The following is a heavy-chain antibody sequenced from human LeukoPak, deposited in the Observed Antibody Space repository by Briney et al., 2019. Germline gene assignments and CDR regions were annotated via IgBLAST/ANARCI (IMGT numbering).Heavy chain of an antibody. Sequence: RAGGSLSLSCAASGFTFSSYAMSWVRQAPGKGLEWVSAISGSGGSTYYADSVKGRFTISRDNSKNTLYLQMNSLRAEDTAVYYCAKGEYYYDSSGYPSDYWGQGTLVTVSS. CDR2: ISGSGGST. J-gene: IGHJ4*02. V-gene: IGHV3-23*01. D-gene: IGHD3-22*01. CDR3: AKGEYYYDSSGYPSDY. CDR1: GFTFSSYA.